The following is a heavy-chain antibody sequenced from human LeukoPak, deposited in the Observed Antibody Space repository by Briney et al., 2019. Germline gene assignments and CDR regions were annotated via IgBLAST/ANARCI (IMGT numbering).Heavy chain of an antibody. CDR2: INPNSGGT. V-gene: IGHV1-2*02. J-gene: IGHJ4*02. CDR1: GYIFTGYY. D-gene: IGHD5-24*01. Sequence: GASVKVSCKASGYIFTGYYMHWVRQAPGQGLEWMGWINPNSGGTKYAQKFQGRVTITRDTSISTAYMELSRLGSDDTALYYCASQQLQWRESYYFDDWGQGTLVTVSS. CDR3: ASQQLQWRESYYFDD.